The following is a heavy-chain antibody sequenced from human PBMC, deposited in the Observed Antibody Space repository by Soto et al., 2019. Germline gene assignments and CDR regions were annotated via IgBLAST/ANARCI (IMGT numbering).Heavy chain of an antibody. CDR3: ASVRGVIIGYYYYGMDV. CDR2: INPSGGST. CDR1: GYTVNSYY. V-gene: IGHV1-46*02. J-gene: IGHJ6*02. Sequence: GASVKVSCKASGYTVNSYYMHGVRQAHGQGLEWMGIINPSGGSTSYAQKFQGRVTVTRDTSTSTVYMELSSLRSEDTAVYYCASVRGVIIGYYYYGMDVWGQGPTVTVSS. D-gene: IGHD3-10*01.